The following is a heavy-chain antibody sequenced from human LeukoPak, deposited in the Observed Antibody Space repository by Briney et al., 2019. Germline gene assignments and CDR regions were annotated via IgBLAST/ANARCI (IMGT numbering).Heavy chain of an antibody. CDR3: ARSYGSGSYYIETRFDP. D-gene: IGHD3-10*01. V-gene: IGHV6-1*01. CDR1: GDSVSSNSAA. CDR2: TYYRSKWYN. J-gene: IGHJ5*02. Sequence: SQTLSLTCAISGDSVSSNSAAWNWIRQSPSRGLEWLGRTYYRSKWYNDYAVSVKSRITINPDTSKNQFSLQLNSVTPEDTAVYYCARSYGSGSYYIETRFDPWGQGTLVTVSS.